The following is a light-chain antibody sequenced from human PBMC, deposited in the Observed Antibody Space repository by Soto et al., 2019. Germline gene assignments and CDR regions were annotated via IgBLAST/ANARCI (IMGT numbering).Light chain of an antibody. CDR3: QKYGGPPYT. CDR2: GAS. V-gene: IGKV3-20*01. Sequence: EIVLTQSPGTLSLSPGEGAALSCRARQNVGASYIAWYQQKPGQAPRLLIYGASIRATGIADRFSGSGSGTDFTLTITRLEPEDFAIYYCQKYGGPPYTFGQGTKREIK. J-gene: IGKJ2*01. CDR1: QNVGASY.